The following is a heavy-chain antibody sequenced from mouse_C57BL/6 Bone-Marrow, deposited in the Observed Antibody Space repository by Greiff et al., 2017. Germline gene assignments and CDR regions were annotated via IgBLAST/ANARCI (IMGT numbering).Heavy chain of an antibody. CDR3: AREIPYYYGRSRADV. CDR1: GYTFTSYW. V-gene: IGHV1-55*01. D-gene: IGHD1-1*01. J-gene: IGHJ1*03. Sequence: QVQLQQPGAELVKPGASVKMSCKASGYTFTSYWINWVKQRPGQGLEWIGDIYPGSGSTNYNEKFKGKATLTVDTSSSTAYMQLSSLTAEGSAVYDCAREIPYYYGRSRADVWGTGTTVTVSS. CDR2: IYPGSGST.